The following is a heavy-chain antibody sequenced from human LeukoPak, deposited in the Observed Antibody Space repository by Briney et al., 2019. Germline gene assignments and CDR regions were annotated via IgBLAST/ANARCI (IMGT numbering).Heavy chain of an antibody. Sequence: GGSLRLSCAASGFTFSSYSMNWVRQAPGKGLEWVSSISSSSTYIYYADSVKGRFTISRDNAKNSLYLQMNSLRAEDTGVYYCAREWEESFDYWGQGTLVTVSS. D-gene: IGHD1-26*01. V-gene: IGHV3-21*01. J-gene: IGHJ4*02. CDR3: AREWEESFDY. CDR1: GFTFSSYS. CDR2: ISSSSTYI.